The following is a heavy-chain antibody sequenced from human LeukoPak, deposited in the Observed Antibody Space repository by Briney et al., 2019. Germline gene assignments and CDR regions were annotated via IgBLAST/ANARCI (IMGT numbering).Heavy chain of an antibody. Sequence: PSETLSLTCAVSGYSISSGYYWGWIRQPPGEGLEWIGSIYHSGSTYYNPSLKSRVTISVDTSKNQFSLKLSSVTAADTAVYYCARHPAGGTFIGYYMDVWGKGTTVTVSS. V-gene: IGHV4-38-2*01. D-gene: IGHD6-13*01. CDR3: ARHPAGGTFIGYYMDV. CDR2: IYHSGST. J-gene: IGHJ6*03. CDR1: GYSISSGYY.